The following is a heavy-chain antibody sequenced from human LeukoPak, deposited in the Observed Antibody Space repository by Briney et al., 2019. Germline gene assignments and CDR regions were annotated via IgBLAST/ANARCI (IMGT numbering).Heavy chain of an antibody. CDR1: GFTFSTYS. D-gene: IGHD2-2*01. CDR2: ISSSGNYI. CDR3: ARVPADY. J-gene: IGHJ4*02. V-gene: IGHV3-21*01. Sequence: GGSLRLSCAASGFTFSTYSMTWVRRAPGKGLEWVSSISSSGNYIYYADSVRGRFTISRDNAKNSLYLQMNSLRAEDTAIYYCARVPADYWGQGTLVTVSS.